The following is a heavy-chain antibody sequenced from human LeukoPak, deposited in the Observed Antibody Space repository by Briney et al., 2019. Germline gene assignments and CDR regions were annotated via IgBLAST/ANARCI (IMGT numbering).Heavy chain of an antibody. J-gene: IGHJ5*02. D-gene: IGHD5-18*01. CDR3: AKRGYSYGYYWFDP. CDR2: IWYDGSNK. Sequence: PGGSLRLSCAASGFTFSSYGMHWVRQAPGKGLEWVAVIWYDGSNKYYADSVKGRFTISRDNSKNTLYLQMNSLRAEDTAVYYCAKRGYSYGYYWFDPWGQGTLVTVSS. CDR1: GFTFSSYG. V-gene: IGHV3-30*02.